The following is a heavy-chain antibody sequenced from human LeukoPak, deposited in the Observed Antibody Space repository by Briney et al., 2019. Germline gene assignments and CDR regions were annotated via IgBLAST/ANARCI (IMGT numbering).Heavy chain of an antibody. V-gene: IGHV4-34*01. CDR1: GGSFSGYY. Sequence: PSETLSLTCAVYGGSFSGYYWSWIRQPPGKGLEWIGEINHSGSTNYNPSLKSRVTISVDTSKNQFSLKLSSVTAADTAVYYCARLRITMVRGVIWPHPDFDYWGQGTLVTVSS. J-gene: IGHJ4*02. CDR2: INHSGST. CDR3: ARLRITMVRGVIWPHPDFDY. D-gene: IGHD3-10*01.